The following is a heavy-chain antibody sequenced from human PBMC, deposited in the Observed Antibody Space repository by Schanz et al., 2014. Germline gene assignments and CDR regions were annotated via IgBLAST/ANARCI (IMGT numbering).Heavy chain of an antibody. CDR1: GGTSRGLT. J-gene: IGHJ4*02. V-gene: IGHV1-69*08. D-gene: IGHD5-12*01. CDR3: ARDFSAYVGNYFDY. Sequence: VQLNQSGPDVKNPGSSGRASCKAFGGTSRGLTFSGVRKAPGQGLEWMGRIIPILGIANYAQKFQGRLTMTADTSTSTAYMDLRSLRSDDTAVYYCARDFSAYVGNYFDYWGQGTLVTVSS. CDR2: IIPILGIA.